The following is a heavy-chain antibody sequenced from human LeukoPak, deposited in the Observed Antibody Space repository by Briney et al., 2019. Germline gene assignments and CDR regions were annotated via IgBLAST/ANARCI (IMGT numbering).Heavy chain of an antibody. J-gene: IGHJ5*02. CDR3: ARSWVYYDFWSGYYTGNWFDP. CDR2: INHSGST. V-gene: IGHV4-34*01. D-gene: IGHD3-3*01. Sequence: PSETLSLTCAVYGGSFSGYYWSWIRQPPGKGLEWIGEINHSGSTNYNPSLKSRVTISVDTSKNQFSLKLSSVTAADTAVYYCARSWVYYDFWSGYYTGNWFDPWGQGTLVTVSS. CDR1: GGSFSGYY.